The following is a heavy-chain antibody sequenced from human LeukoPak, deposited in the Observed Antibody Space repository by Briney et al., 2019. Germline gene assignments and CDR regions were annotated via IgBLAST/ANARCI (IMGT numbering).Heavy chain of an antibody. D-gene: IGHD2-8*01. CDR1: GYSFNAYA. J-gene: IGHJ4*02. CDR2: ITGDGNTI. Sequence: GGSLRLSCAASGYSFNAYAMSWVRQAPGKGLEWVSSITGDGNTIIYADSVKGRFTISRDYSKNTLYLQMNSLRVEDTAVYYCARVLVYAIGHFDYWGQGTLVAVPS. CDR3: ARVLVYAIGHFDY. V-gene: IGHV3-23*01.